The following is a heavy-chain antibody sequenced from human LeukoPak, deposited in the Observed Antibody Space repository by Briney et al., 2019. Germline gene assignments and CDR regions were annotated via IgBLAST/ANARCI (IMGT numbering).Heavy chain of an antibody. Sequence: ASVKVSCKASGYTFTNYGITWVRQAPGQGLEWMGWFSAYNGNTNYAQKLQDRVTMTTDTSTNTAYMELRSPRSDDTAVYFCARGVAGTEGLFEYWGQGTLVTVSS. V-gene: IGHV1-18*01. CDR3: ARGVAGTEGLFEY. J-gene: IGHJ4*02. D-gene: IGHD6-19*01. CDR2: FSAYNGNT. CDR1: GYTFTNYG.